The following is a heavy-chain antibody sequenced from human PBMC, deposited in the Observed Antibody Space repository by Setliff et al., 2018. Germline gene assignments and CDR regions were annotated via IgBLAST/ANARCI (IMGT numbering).Heavy chain of an antibody. CDR2: ISEK. Sequence: GGSLRLSCAASGFTFSSYAMSWVRQAPGKGLEWVSAISEKYYVDSVKGRFTISRDNTKNTLYLQMNSLRAEDTAVYYCARGSVGSGSYLDRFDYWGQGTQVTVSS. D-gene: IGHD1-26*01. J-gene: IGHJ4*02. V-gene: IGHV3-23*01. CDR3: ARGSVGSGSYLDRFDY. CDR1: GFTFSSYA.